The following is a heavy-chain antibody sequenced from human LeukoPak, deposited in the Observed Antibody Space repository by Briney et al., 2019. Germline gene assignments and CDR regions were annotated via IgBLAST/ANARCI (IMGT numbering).Heavy chain of an antibody. J-gene: IGHJ3*02. Sequence: SETLSLTCAVYGGSFSGYYWSWIRQPPGKGLEWIGEINHSGSTNYNPSLKSRVTISVDTSKNQFSLKLSSVTAADTAVYYCAREYLEDIVVVVAATDAFDIWGQGTMVTVSS. V-gene: IGHV4-34*01. CDR2: INHSGST. CDR3: AREYLEDIVVVVAATDAFDI. D-gene: IGHD2-15*01. CDR1: GGSFSGYY.